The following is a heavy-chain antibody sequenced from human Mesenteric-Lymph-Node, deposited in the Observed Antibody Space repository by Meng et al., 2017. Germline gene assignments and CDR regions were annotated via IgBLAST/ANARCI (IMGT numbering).Heavy chain of an antibody. J-gene: IGHJ4*02. V-gene: IGHV3-7*01. D-gene: IGHD3-10*01. CDR2: IDQGGSNK. CDR1: GFRFSTSW. Sequence: GGSLRLSCAASGFRFSTSWMSWVRQAPGKGLEWVANIDQGGSNKYYVISVKGRFTISRDNAENSVSLQMSNRRAEDTAVYYCARGFGTDYWGQGTLVTVSS. CDR3: ARGFGTDY.